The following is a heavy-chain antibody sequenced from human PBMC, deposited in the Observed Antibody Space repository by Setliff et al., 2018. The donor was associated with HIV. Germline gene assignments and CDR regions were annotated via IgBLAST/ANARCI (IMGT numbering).Heavy chain of an antibody. V-gene: IGHV1-8*02. J-gene: IGHJ4*02. Sequence: ASVKVSCKASGYTFTNYDINWVRQAAGQGLEWMAWMNPNTGNTGYAQKFRGRVTLTRNTSISTAYLELSSLRSEDTAMYYCARVIRQWLRPSLYYFDYWGQGTLVTVSS. CDR2: MNPNTGNT. D-gene: IGHD5-12*01. CDR1: GYTFTNYD. CDR3: ARVIRQWLRPSLYYFDY.